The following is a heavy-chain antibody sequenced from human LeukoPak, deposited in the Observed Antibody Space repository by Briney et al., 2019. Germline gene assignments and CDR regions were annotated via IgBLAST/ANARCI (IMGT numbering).Heavy chain of an antibody. CDR2: INSDGSST. D-gene: IGHD5-18*01. CDR1: GFTFSSYW. J-gene: IGHJ4*02. CDR3: ARGGRYSYASFDY. Sequence: GGSLRLSCAASGFTFSSYWMHWVRQAPGKGLVWVSRINSDGSSTSYADSVKGRVTISRDNAKNTLYLQMNSLRAEDTAVYYCARGGRYSYASFDYWGQGTLVTVSS. V-gene: IGHV3-74*01.